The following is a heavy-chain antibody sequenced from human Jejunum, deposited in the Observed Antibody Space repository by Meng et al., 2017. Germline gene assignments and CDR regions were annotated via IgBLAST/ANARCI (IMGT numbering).Heavy chain of an antibody. CDR2: SRNKANSYTT. CDR3: VRVPKIVGTTTFVDY. Sequence: GESLKISCAASGFTFGDYYMDWVRQAPGKGLEWVGRSRNKANSYTTEYAASVKGRFTISRDDSKNSVYLQMSSLKAEDTAVYYCVRVPKIVGTTTFVDYWGQGTLVTVSS. CDR1: GFTFGDYY. V-gene: IGHV3-72*01. D-gene: IGHD1-26*01. J-gene: IGHJ4*02.